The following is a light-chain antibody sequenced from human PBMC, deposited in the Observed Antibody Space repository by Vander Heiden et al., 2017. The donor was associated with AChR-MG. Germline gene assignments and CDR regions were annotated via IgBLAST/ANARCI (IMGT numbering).Light chain of an antibody. CDR3: QQYYSTPYT. CDR2: WAS. CDR1: QSVLNSPNNKNY. Sequence: DIVMTQAPDSLAVSLGERATINCKARQSVLNSPNNKNYLAWYQRKPGQPPKLLIYWASPRESGVPDRFSGSGSGTDFTLTISSLQAEDVAVYYCQQYYSTPYTFGQGTKLEIK. J-gene: IGKJ2*01. V-gene: IGKV4-1*01.